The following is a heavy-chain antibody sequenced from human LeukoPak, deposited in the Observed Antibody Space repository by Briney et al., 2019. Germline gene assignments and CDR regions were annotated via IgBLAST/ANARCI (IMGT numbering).Heavy chain of an antibody. CDR2: ISSSGSTI. CDR1: GFTFSDHY. J-gene: IGHJ3*01. Sequence: PGGSLRLSCAASGFTFSDHYMSWLRQAPGKGLEWISYISSSGSTIQYADSVKGGFTISRDNAKNSLYLQMNSLRAGDTAVYYCARDPHYGDLIRDVFDLWGQGTMVTVSS. CDR3: ARDPHYGDLIRDVFDL. V-gene: IGHV3-11*04. D-gene: IGHD4-17*01.